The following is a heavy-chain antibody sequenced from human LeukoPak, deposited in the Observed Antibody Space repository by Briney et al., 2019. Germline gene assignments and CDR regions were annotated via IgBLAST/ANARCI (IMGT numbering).Heavy chain of an antibody. V-gene: IGHV3-49*04. D-gene: IGHD3-10*01. CDR3: TREADYYGSGSYPYYYFDY. CDR1: GFTFGDYA. J-gene: IGHJ4*02. CDR2: IRSKAYGGTT. Sequence: GGSLRLSCTASGFTFGDYAMSWVRQAPGKGLEWVGFIRSKAYGGTTEYAASVKGRFTISRDDSKSIAYLQMNSLNTEDTAVYYCTREADYYGSGSYPYYYFDYWGQGTLVTVSS.